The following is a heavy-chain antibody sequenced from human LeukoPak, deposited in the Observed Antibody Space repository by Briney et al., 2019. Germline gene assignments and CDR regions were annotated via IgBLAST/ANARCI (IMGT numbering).Heavy chain of an antibody. J-gene: IGHJ6*02. CDR2: IYYSGST. CDR1: GGSISSYY. CDR3: ARQLSSGEWWLRTYYYYGMDV. Sequence: SETLSLTCTVSGGSISSYYWSWIRQPPGKGLEWIGYIYYSGSTNYTPSLKSRVTISVDTSKNQFSLKLSSVTAADTAVYYCARQLSSGEWWLRTYYYYGMDVWGQGTTVTVSS. D-gene: IGHD5-12*01. V-gene: IGHV4-59*01.